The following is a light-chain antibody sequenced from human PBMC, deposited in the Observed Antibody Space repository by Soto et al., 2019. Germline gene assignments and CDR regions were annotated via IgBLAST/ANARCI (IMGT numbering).Light chain of an antibody. CDR3: QPWSSTFLT. Sequence: EIVLTQSPGTLSLSPGERTTLSCRASQSISSSYLAWYQQKPGQAPRLLVYGASSRATGIPDRFSGSGSGTDFTLTLSRLEPHDFALYYGQPWSSTFLTLAQGTKVDLK. CDR1: QSISSSY. J-gene: IGKJ1*01. V-gene: IGKV3-20*01. CDR2: GAS.